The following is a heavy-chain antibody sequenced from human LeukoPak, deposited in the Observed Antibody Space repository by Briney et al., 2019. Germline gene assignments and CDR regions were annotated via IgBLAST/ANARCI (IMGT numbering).Heavy chain of an antibody. CDR2: IYSGGST. J-gene: IGHJ6*02. Sequence: GGSLRLSCAASGFTVSSNYMSWVRQAPVKGLEWVSVIYSGGSTYYADSVKGRFTISRDNSKNTLYLQMNSLRAEDTAVYYCAGCTYYDFWSGYPQILDVWGQGTTVTVSS. D-gene: IGHD3-3*01. CDR1: GFTVSSNY. CDR3: AGCTYYDFWSGYPQILDV. V-gene: IGHV3-53*01.